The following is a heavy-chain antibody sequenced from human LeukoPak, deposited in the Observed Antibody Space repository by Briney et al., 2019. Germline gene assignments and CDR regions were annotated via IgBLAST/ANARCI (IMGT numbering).Heavy chain of an antibody. CDR1: GFTFSSYW. D-gene: IGHD3-10*01. J-gene: IGHJ5*01. CDR2: IESNGLT. V-gene: IGHV3-74*01. CDR3: AKAATYFYGSVTYDWFES. Sequence: GGSLKLSCEASGFTFSSYWMHWVRQIPGKGLMWVSRIESNGLTLYADSVRDRFTFSRDNGKNTIYLQMNSLRVDDTAIYYCAKAATYFYGSVTYDWFESWGQGTLATVSS.